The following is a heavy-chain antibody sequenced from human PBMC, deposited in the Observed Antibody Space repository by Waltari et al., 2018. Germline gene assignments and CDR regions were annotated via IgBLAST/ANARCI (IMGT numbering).Heavy chain of an antibody. Sequence: QVQVVESGGDVVQSGRSLRLSCAASGFTFSSYGMHWVRQAPGKGLEWVSFRSSDENEKHYADSVKGRLTISRDNSKNTVYLQMTSLRTEDTALYYCARGLYTAKWQFDYWGQGTLVTVSS. CDR1: GFTFSSYG. J-gene: IGHJ4*02. CDR3: ARGLYTAKWQFDY. V-gene: IGHV3-30*03. D-gene: IGHD5-12*01. CDR2: RSSDENEK.